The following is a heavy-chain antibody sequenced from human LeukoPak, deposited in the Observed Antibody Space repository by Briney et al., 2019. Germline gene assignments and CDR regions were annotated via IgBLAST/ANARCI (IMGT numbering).Heavy chain of an antibody. CDR1: GGSISTSNYY. CDR2: IFYSGST. CDR3: ATTGPRGDNWFDP. D-gene: IGHD4-17*01. Sequence: SETLSLTCTVSGGSISTSNYYWGWIRQPPGKGLEWIGNIFYSGSTYYSPSLKSRVTISLDTSRNQFSLKLNSVTAADTAVYYCATTGPRGDNWFDPWGQGTLVTVSS. V-gene: IGHV4-39*07. J-gene: IGHJ5*02.